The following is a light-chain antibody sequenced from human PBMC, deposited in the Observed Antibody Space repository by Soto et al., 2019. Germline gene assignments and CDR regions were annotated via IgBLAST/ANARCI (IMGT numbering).Light chain of an antibody. J-gene: IGKJ5*01. CDR2: EAS. Sequence: EIVLTQSPATLSLSPGERATLSCRASQSVSSYLAWYPQKPGQAPRLXXYEASNRANGIPARFSGSGSGTDLTLTLGSLQSEDFAIYYGQQYNNWPPITFGQGTRLEIK. CDR1: QSVSSY. CDR3: QQYNNWPPIT. V-gene: IGKV3-11*01.